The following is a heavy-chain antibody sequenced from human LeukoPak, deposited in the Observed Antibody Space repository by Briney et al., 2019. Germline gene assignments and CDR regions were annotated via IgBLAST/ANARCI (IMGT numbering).Heavy chain of an antibody. Sequence: ASVKVSCKASGYTFTGYYMHWVRQAPGQGLEWMGWVNPNSGGTNYAQKFQGRVTMTRDTSISTAYMELSRLRSDDTAVYYCARDRENYYDSSGSPWFDHWGQGTLVTVSS. D-gene: IGHD3-22*01. CDR3: ARDRENYYDSSGSPWFDH. J-gene: IGHJ5*02. CDR2: VNPNSGGT. V-gene: IGHV1-2*02. CDR1: GYTFTGYY.